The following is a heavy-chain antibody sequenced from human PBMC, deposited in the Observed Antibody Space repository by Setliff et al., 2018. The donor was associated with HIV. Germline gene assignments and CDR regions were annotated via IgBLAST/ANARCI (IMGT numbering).Heavy chain of an antibody. D-gene: IGHD4-17*01. J-gene: IGHJ3*02. CDR1: GGLITSGRYC. CDR3: ARLGADYGWVGAFDI. V-gene: IGHV4-31*03. Sequence: SETLSLTCTVSGGLITSGRYCWTWIRQLPGKGLEWIGCISYTGTGSYNPSLKGRVLISRDTSKNQFSLKLSSVTAADTAVYYCARLGADYGWVGAFDIWGQGTMVTVSS. CDR2: ISYTGTG.